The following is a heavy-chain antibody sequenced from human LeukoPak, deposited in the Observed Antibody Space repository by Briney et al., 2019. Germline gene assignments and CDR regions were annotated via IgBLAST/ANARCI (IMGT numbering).Heavy chain of an antibody. CDR3: ARLHALGAEEFDP. CDR2: IHYTGST. J-gene: IGHJ5*02. V-gene: IGHV4-59*11. Sequence: SSETLSLTCTVSGGSTTGHYWSWIRQPPGKGLEWIGYIHYTGSTNYNPSLNSRITMSVDTPNNQFSLRLTSVTATDTAVYYCARLHALGAEEFDPWGQGALVTVSS. D-gene: IGHD3-16*01. CDR1: GGSTTGHY.